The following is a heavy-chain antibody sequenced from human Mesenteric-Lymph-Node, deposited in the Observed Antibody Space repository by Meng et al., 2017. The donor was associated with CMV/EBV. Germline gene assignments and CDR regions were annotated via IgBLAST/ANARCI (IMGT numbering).Heavy chain of an antibody. D-gene: IGHD3-3*01. J-gene: IGHJ4*02. CDR2: IYYTGST. CDR1: GGSIGSNY. CDR3: ARGDFVNYYFAY. Sequence: SETLSLTCTVSGGSIGSNYWSWIRQSPGKGLEWIGYIYYTGSTNYNPSLKSQLTISLDTSKNQFSLRLSSVTAADTAVYYCARGDFVNYYFAYWGQGTLVTVSS. V-gene: IGHV4-59*01.